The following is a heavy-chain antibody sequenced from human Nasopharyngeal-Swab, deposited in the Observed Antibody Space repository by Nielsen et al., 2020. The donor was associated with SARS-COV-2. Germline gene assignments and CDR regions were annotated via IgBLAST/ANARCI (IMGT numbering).Heavy chain of an antibody. D-gene: IGHD3-22*01. CDR1: GGSISSYY. V-gene: IGHV4-59*01. CDR3: ARGADSSGYSMYYFDY. Sequence: GSLRLSCAVYGGSISSYYWSWIRQPPGKGLEWIGYIYYSGSTNYNPSLKSRVTISVDTSKNQFSLKLSSVTAADTAVYYCARGADSSGYSMYYFDYWGQGTLVTVSS. CDR2: IYYSGST. J-gene: IGHJ4*02.